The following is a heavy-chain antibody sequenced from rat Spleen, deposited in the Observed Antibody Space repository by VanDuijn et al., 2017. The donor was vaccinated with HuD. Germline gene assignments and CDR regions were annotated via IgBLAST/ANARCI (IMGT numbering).Heavy chain of an antibody. V-gene: IGHV5-25*01. CDR3: ARQGYGSPFDY. Sequence: EVQLVESGGGLVQPGRSLKLSCAASGFTFSNYHMAWIRQAPGKGLEWVASITNTGGSTYNPDSVKGRFTISRDNAKSTLYLQMDSLRSEDTATYYCARQGYGSPFDYWGQGVMVTVSS. D-gene: IGHD1-3*01. CDR2: ITNTGGST. J-gene: IGHJ2*01. CDR1: GFTFSNYH.